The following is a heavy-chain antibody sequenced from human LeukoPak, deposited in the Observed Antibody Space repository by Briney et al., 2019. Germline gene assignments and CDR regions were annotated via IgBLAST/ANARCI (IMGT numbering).Heavy chain of an antibody. V-gene: IGHV4-59*01. CDR3: FGYDSSGGIGGY. D-gene: IGHD3-22*01. CDR2: IYYSGST. Sequence: SETLSLTCTVSGGSISSYYWSWIRQPPGKGLAWIGYIYYSGSTNYNPSLKSRVTISVDTSKNQFSLKLSSVTAADTAVYYCFGYDSSGGIGGYWGQGTLVTVSS. J-gene: IGHJ4*02. CDR1: GGSISSYY.